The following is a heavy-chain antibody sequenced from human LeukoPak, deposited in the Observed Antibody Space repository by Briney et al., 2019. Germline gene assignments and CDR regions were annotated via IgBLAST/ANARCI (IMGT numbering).Heavy chain of an antibody. D-gene: IGHD2-2*01. J-gene: IGHJ6*02. CDR2: ISSSSSYI. CDR1: GFTFSSYS. Sequence: GGSLSLSCAASGFTFSSYSMNWVRQAPGKGLEWVSSISSSSSYIYYAGSVKGRFTISRDNAKNSLYLQMNSLRAEDTAVYYCARLDDDVVVPAAIRYYYYGMDVWGQGTTVTVSS. CDR3: ARLDDDVVVPAAIRYYYYGMDV. V-gene: IGHV3-21*01.